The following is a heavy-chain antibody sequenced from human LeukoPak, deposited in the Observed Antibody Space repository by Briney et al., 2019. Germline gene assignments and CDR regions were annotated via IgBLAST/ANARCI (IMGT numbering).Heavy chain of an antibody. CDR1: GFTFSSYW. J-gene: IGHJ4*02. CDR2: INSDGSST. V-gene: IGHV3-74*01. D-gene: IGHD6-13*01. Sequence: GWALRLSCAASGFTFSSYWMHWVRQAPGKGLVWVSRINSDGSSTNYADSVKGRFTISRDNAKNMLYLQMNSLRDEDTDVYYCARDYVYSSSWYGVCYWGQGALVTVSS. CDR3: ARDYVYSSSWYGVCY.